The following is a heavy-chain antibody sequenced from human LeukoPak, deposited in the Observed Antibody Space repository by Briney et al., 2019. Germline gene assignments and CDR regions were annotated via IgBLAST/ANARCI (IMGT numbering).Heavy chain of an antibody. D-gene: IGHD3-10*01. V-gene: IGHV1-46*01. CDR1: GYTFTSYY. CDR3: ARGVPKKYGSGSDYMDV. Sequence: ASVKVSCKASGYTFTSYYMHWVRQAPGQGLEWMGIINPSGGSTSYAQKFQGRVTMTRDMSTSTVYMELSSLRSEDTAVYYCARGVPKKYGSGSDYMDVWGKGTTVTVSS. J-gene: IGHJ6*03. CDR2: INPSGGST.